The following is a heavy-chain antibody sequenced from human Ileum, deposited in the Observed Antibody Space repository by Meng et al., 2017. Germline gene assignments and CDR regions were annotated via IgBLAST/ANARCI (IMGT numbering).Heavy chain of an antibody. CDR1: GFTISNGW. D-gene: IGHD2-2*01. V-gene: IGHV3-7*01. Sequence: GESLKISCAVSGFTISNGWMSWVRQAPGKGLEWVTNIKRDGSEKYYVDSVKGRFTISRDNAKNSLYLQMNSLRAEDTAVYYCARRYCSSTSCLIDNWGQGTLVTVSS. J-gene: IGHJ4*02. CDR2: IKRDGSEK. CDR3: ARRYCSSTSCLIDN.